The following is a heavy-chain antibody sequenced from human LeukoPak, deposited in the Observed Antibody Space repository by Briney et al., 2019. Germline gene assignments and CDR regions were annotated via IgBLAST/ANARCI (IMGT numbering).Heavy chain of an antibody. CDR1: GGSFSGFY. CDR2: INHSGST. V-gene: IGHV4-34*01. J-gene: IGHJ5*02. Sequence: SETLSLTCAVYGGSFSGFYWSWIRQPPGKALEWIGEINHSGSTNYNPSLKSRVTISVDTSKNQFSLKLSSVTAADTAVYYCARHYRVPDRGSYSENWFDPWGQGTLVTVSS. D-gene: IGHD1-26*01. CDR3: ARHYRVPDRGSYSENWFDP.